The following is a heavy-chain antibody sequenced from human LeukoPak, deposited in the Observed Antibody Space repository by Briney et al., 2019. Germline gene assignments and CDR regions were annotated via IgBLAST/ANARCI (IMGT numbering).Heavy chain of an antibody. CDR1: GFTFSSYA. CDR2: ISGSGGST. Sequence: PGGSLRLSCAASGFTFSSYAMSWVRQAPGKGLEWVSAISGSGGSTYYADSVKGRFTISRDNSKNTLYLQMNSLRAEDTAVYYCAKDRFSFVAVTAILDYWGQGTLVTVSS. J-gene: IGHJ4*02. CDR3: AKDRFSFVAVTAILDY. D-gene: IGHD2-21*02. V-gene: IGHV3-23*01.